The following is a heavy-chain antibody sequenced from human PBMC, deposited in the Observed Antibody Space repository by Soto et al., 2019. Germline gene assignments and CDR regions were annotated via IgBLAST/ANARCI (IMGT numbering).Heavy chain of an antibody. CDR1: GYTFTSYG. Sequence: ASVKVSCKASGYTFTSYGISWVRQAPGQGLEWMGWISACNGNTNYAQKLQGRVTMTTDTSTSTAYMELRSLRSDDTAVYYCARDGSVWGYCSGGSCFDYWGQGTLVTVSS. CDR3: ARDGSVWGYCSGGSCFDY. V-gene: IGHV1-18*01. J-gene: IGHJ4*02. CDR2: ISACNGNT. D-gene: IGHD2-15*01.